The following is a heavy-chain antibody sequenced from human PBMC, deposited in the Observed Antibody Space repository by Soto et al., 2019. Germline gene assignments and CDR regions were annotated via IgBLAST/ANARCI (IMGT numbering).Heavy chain of an antibody. D-gene: IGHD1-26*01. CDR1: GFTFSSYA. V-gene: IGHV3-23*01. CDR2: ISAAGGLT. CDR3: AKVRRVAESGSSLS. Sequence: EVQLLESGGGLVQPGGSLRLSCAASGFTFSSYAMTWVRQAPGKGLEWVSAISAAGGLTYYADSVKGRFTISRDNSKKTLYLQMTGLRADDTAVHYCAKVRRVAESGSSLSWGQGALVIVSS. J-gene: IGHJ5*02.